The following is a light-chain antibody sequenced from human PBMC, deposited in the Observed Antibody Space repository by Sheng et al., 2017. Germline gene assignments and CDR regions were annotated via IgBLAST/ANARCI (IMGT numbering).Light chain of an antibody. J-gene: IGKJ1*01. V-gene: IGKV3-15*01. CDR1: QSVSSN. CDR2: GAS. CDR3: QQYNNWPQT. Sequence: EIVMTQSPATRSLSPGEGATLSCRASQSVSSNLAWYQQKPGQAPRLLIYGASTRATGIPARFSGSGSGTEFTLTISSLQSEDFAVYYCQQYNNWPQTFGQGTKVEIK.